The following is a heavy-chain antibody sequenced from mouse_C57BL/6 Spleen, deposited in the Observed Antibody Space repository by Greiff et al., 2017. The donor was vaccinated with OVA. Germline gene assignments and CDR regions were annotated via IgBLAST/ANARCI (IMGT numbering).Heavy chain of an antibody. V-gene: IGHV1-61*01. CDR1: GYTFTSYW. D-gene: IGHD4-1*01. CDR3: ARWLTGSDY. Sequence: QVQLQQPGAELVRPGSSVKLSCKASGYTFTSYWMDWVKQRPGQGLEWIGNIYPSDSETHYNQKFKDKATLTVDKSSSTAYMQLSSLTSEDSAVYYCARWLTGSDYWGQGTTLTVSS. CDR2: IYPSDSET. J-gene: IGHJ2*01.